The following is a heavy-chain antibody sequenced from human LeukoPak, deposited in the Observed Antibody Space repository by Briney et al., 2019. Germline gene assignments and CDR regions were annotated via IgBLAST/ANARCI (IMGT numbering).Heavy chain of an antibody. CDR1: GFTFDDYA. CDR2: ISWNSGSI. CDR3: AKEKGGGSGYSAYYFDY. Sequence: GGSLRLSCAASGFTFDDYAMHWVRQAPGKGLEWVSGISWNSGSIGYADSVKGRFTISRDNAKNSLYLQMNSLRAEDTALYYCAKEKGGGSGYSAYYFDYWGKETLVTVSS. D-gene: IGHD3-22*01. V-gene: IGHV3-9*01. J-gene: IGHJ4*02.